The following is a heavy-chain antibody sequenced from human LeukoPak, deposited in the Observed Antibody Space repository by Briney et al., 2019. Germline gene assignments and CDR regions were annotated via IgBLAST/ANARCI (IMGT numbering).Heavy chain of an antibody. V-gene: IGHV3-30-3*01. CDR3: ARRGAHDAFDI. CDR2: ISYDGSNK. CDR1: GFTFSSYA. D-gene: IGHD3-10*01. J-gene: IGHJ3*02. Sequence: GRSLRLSCAASGFTFSSYAMHWVRQAPGKGLEWVAVISYDGSNKYYADSVKGRFTISRDNSKNTLYLQMNSLRAEDTAVHYCARRGAHDAFDIWGQGTMVTVSS.